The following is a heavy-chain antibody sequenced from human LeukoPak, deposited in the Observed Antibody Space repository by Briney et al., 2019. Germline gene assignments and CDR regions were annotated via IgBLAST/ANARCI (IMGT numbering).Heavy chain of an antibody. CDR1: GYSISSGYY. J-gene: IGHJ2*01. CDR2: IYHSGST. Sequence: SETLSLTCAVSGYSISSGYYWGWIRQPQGKGLEWIGSIYHSGSTYYNPSLKSRVTISVDTSKNQFSLKLSSVTAADTAVYYCARRLYSSSYWYFDLWGRGTLVTVSS. V-gene: IGHV4-38-2*01. D-gene: IGHD6-6*01. CDR3: ARRLYSSSYWYFDL.